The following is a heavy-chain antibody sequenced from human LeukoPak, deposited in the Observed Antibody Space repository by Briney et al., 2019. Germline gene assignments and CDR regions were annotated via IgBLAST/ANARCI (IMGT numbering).Heavy chain of an antibody. CDR2: IYSGGST. D-gene: IGHD5-12*01. CDR3: ASLYSGYDSRRPTYYYYYGMDV. J-gene: IGHJ6*02. CDR1: GFTVSSNY. V-gene: IGHV3-53*04. Sequence: GGSLRLSCAASGFTVSSNYMSWVRQAPGKGLEWVSVIYSGGSTYYADSVKGRFTISRHNSKNTLYLQMNSLRAEDTAVYYCASLYSGYDSRRPTYYYYYGMDVWGQGTTVTVSS.